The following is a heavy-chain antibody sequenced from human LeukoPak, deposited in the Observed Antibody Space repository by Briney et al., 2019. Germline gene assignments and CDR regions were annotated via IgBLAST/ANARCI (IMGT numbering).Heavy chain of an antibody. CDR1: GGSISSYY. V-gene: IGHV4-59*01. Sequence: PSETLSLTCTVSGGSISSYYWSWIRQPPGRGLEWIGHIYYSGSTNYNPSLKSRVTISVDTSKNQFSPKLSSVTAADTAVYYCARKAHVRSTMTYDAFDIWGQGTMVTVSS. CDR2: IYYSGST. CDR3: ARKAHVRSTMTYDAFDI. D-gene: IGHD3-22*01. J-gene: IGHJ3*02.